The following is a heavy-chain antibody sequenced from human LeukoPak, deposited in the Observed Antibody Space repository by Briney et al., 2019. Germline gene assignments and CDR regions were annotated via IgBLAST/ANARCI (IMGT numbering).Heavy chain of an antibody. V-gene: IGHV1-18*04. J-gene: IGHJ4*02. CDR3: ARYSSGWYGYYFDY. Sequence: GASVEVSFKSSGYTFTSYGFSSVRQAPAQGLEWMGWISAYNGNTNYAQKLQGRVTMTTDTYTSTAYMELRSLRSDDAAVYYCARYSSGWYGYYFDYWGQGTLVTVSS. CDR1: GYTFTSYG. CDR2: ISAYNGNT. D-gene: IGHD6-19*01.